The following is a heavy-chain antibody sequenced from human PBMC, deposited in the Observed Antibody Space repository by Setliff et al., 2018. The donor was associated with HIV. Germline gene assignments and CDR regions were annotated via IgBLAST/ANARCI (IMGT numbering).Heavy chain of an antibody. J-gene: IGHJ6*02. V-gene: IGHV1-46*01. CDR1: GYTFTNFY. CDR2: INPGGGNT. D-gene: IGHD2-2*01. CDR3: ARDQEVVPAALEGYYYSGMDV. Sequence: EASVKVSCKASGYTFTNFYMHWVRQAPGQGLEWMGIINPGGGNTRYAQRFQGRVSMTRDTSTSTVYMELSSLRAEDTAVYYCARDQEVVPAALEGYYYSGMDVWGQGTTVTVSS.